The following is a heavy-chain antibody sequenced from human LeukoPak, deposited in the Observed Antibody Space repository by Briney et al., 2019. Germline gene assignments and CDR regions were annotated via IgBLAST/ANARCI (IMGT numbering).Heavy chain of an antibody. Sequence: PGGSLRLSCAASGLTVSSNYMSWVRQAPGKGLEWVSVTYSGGFTYCADSVKGRFTISRDNSKNTLYLQMNSLRAEDTAVYYYARVAKQLYYLDYWGQGTLVTVSS. CDR3: ARVAKQLYYLDY. D-gene: IGHD1-1*01. CDR1: GLTVSSNY. V-gene: IGHV3-66*01. J-gene: IGHJ4*02. CDR2: TYSGGFT.